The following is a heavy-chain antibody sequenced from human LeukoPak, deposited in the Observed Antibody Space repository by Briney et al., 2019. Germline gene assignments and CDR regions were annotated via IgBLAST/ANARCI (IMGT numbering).Heavy chain of an antibody. J-gene: IGHJ5*02. CDR1: GYSISSGYY. CDR3: ARDFGAARPRWFDP. V-gene: IGHV4-38-2*02. CDR2: IYHSGST. D-gene: IGHD6-6*01. Sequence: PSETLSLTCTVSGYSISSGYYWGWIRQPPGKGLEWIGSIYHSGSTYYNPSLKSRVTISVDTSKNQFSLKLSSVTAADTAVYYCARDFGAARPRWFDPWGQGTLVTVSS.